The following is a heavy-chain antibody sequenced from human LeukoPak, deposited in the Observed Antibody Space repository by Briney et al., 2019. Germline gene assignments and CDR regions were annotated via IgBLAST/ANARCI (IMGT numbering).Heavy chain of an antibody. CDR2: ISYDGSNK. D-gene: IGHD6-19*01. J-gene: IGHJ4*02. CDR3: AKDGFSFIAVAGTLH. CDR1: GFTFSSYG. V-gene: IGHV3-30*18. Sequence: PGGSLRLSCAASGFTFSSYGMHWVRQAPGKGLEWVAVISYDGSNKYYADSVKGRFTISRDNSKNTLYLQMNSLRAEDTAVYYCAKDGFSFIAVAGTLHWGQGTLVTVSS.